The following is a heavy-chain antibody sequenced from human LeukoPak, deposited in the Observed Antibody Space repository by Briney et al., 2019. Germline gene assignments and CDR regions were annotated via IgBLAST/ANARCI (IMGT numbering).Heavy chain of an antibody. J-gene: IGHJ4*02. CDR3: ARGVRTRCSGGSCYYFDY. D-gene: IGHD2-15*01. Sequence: ASVKVSCKASGGTFSSYAISWVRQAPGQGLEWMGGIIPIFGTANYAQKFQGRVTITTDESTSTAYIELSSLRSEDTAVYYCARGVRTRCSGGSCYYFDYWGQGTLVTVSS. V-gene: IGHV1-69*05. CDR2: IIPIFGTA. CDR1: GGTFSSYA.